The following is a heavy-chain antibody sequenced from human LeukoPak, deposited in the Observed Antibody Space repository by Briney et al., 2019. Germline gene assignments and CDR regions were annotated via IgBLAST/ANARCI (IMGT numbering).Heavy chain of an antibody. V-gene: IGHV3-23*01. CDR2: ISGSGGST. CDR1: GFTFSSYA. J-gene: IGHJ4*02. Sequence: GGSLRLSCAASGFTFSSYAMSWVRQAPGKGLGWVSAISGSGGSTYYADSVKGRFTISRDNSKNTLYLQMNSLRAEDTAVYYCAKTSNAPSFVLPAAAAPFDYWGQGTLVTVSS. CDR3: AKTSNAPSFVLPAAAAPFDY. D-gene: IGHD6-13*01.